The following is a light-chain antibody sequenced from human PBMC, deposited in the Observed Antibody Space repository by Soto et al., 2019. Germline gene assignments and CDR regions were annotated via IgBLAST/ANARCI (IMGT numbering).Light chain of an antibody. Sequence: QSVLTQPPSASGSPGQSVTLSCTGNSKYVGGYNYVSWYQHHPGKAPKLIIYEVYKRPSGVPDRFSGSKSGNTAALTVSGLQAEDEADYYCSSYVGTNSYVFGTGTKVTVL. CDR3: SSYVGTNSYV. CDR2: EVY. CDR1: SKYVGGYNY. V-gene: IGLV2-8*01. J-gene: IGLJ1*01.